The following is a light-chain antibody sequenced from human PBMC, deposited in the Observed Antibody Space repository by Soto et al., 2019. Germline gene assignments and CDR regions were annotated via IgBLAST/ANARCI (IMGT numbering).Light chain of an antibody. V-gene: IGLV2-23*01. Sequence: QSALTQPASVSGSPGQSITISCTGTSSDVGSYNLVSWYQQHPGKAPKLMIYEGSKRPSGVSNSFSGSKSGNTASLTISGLQAEDEADYYCCSYAGSSTVVFGGGTKLPVL. CDR3: CSYAGSSTVV. CDR1: SSDVGSYNL. J-gene: IGLJ2*01. CDR2: EGS.